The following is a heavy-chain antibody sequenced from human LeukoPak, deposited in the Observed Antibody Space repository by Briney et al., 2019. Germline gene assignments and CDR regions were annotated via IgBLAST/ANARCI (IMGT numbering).Heavy chain of an antibody. CDR2: IKSKTDGGTT. CDR1: GFTFSNAW. CDR3: TTVGTTSPIAEEYFDY. D-gene: IGHD1-26*01. J-gene: IGHJ4*02. Sequence: GGSLRLSCAASGFTFSNAWMSWVRQAPGKGLEWVGRIKSKTDGGTTDYAAPVKGRFTISRDDSENTLFLQLNSLKTEDTALYYCTTVGTTSPIAEEYFDYWGQGTLVSVSS. V-gene: IGHV3-15*01.